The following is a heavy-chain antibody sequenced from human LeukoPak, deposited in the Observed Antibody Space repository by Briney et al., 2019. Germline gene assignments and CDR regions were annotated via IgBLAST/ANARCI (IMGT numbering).Heavy chain of an antibody. CDR1: GGAISSSNYY. J-gene: IGHJ6*03. V-gene: IGHV4-39*01. Sequence: SETLSLTCTVSGGAISSSNYYWGWIRQPPGKGLEWIGAIYYSGTTYYNPSLESRVTISEDTSKNQFSLTLRSVTAADTAVYYCARQISDYYYYYMDVWGKGTTVTVSS. CDR2: IYYSGTT. D-gene: IGHD3-10*01. CDR3: ARQISDYYYYYMDV.